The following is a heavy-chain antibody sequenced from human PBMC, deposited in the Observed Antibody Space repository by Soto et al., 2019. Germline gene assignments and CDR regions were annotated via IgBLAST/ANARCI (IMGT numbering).Heavy chain of an antibody. J-gene: IGHJ6*02. CDR2: IYYRGNT. CDR1: GGSMSPYY. Sequence: SETLSLTCSVFGGSMSPYYWSWIRQSPGKGLEWVANIYYRGNTNYNPSLESRVTISIDTSKNQFSLKLNSLTAADTAVYYCARHSKKTGDFDYYYGMDVWGQGTTVT. CDR3: ARHSKKTGDFDYYYGMDV. D-gene: IGHD7-27*01. V-gene: IGHV4-59*08.